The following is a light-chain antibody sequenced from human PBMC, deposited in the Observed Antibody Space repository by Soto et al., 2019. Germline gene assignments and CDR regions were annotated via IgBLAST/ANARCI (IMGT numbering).Light chain of an antibody. V-gene: IGKV4-1*01. J-gene: IGKJ2*01. Sequence: DTVMTQSPDSLAVSLGERATINCKSSQSVFHSANNMNYLAWYQQKPGQSPKRLISWASIRDSGVPDRFSGSRSGTDFTLTINSLQAEDAAVYYCQQFYNTPPYTFGQGTRLEIK. CDR1: QSVFHSANNMNY. CDR3: QQFYNTPPYT. CDR2: WAS.